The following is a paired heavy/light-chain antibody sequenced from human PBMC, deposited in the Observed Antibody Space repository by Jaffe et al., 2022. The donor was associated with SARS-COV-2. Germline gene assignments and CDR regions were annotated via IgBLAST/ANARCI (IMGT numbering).Light chain of an antibody. CDR2: QDR. V-gene: IGLV3-1*01. CDR1: KLGDKY. J-gene: IGLJ2*01. CDR3: QAWDSSTVV. Sequence: SYELTQPPSVSVSPGQTVSITCSGDKLGDKYASWFQQKPGQSPVVVIYQDRKRPSGIPERFSGSNSGNTATLTISGTQAIDEADYFCQAWDSSTVVFGGGTKLTVL.
Heavy chain of an antibody. V-gene: IGHV1-58*02. J-gene: IGHJ4*02. D-gene: IGHD4-17*01. CDR1: GFTFTTST. CDR3: AAGDYGDYRSEF. Sequence: QMQLVQSGPEVKKPGTSVKVSCKASGFTFTTSTMQWVRQARGQRLEWIGWIVVGSGNTKYAQKFQERVTITRDMSTRTAYMELSSLRSDDTAVYYCAAGDYGDYRSEFWGQGTLVTVSS. CDR2: IVVGSGNT.